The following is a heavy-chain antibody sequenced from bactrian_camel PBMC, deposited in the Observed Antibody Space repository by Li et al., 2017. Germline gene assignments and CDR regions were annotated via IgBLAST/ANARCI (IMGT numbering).Heavy chain of an antibody. CDR1: GDTYSSYC. CDR2: MWWNSGYT. Sequence: HVQLVESGGGSVQSGGSLRLSCAASGDTYSSYCMGWFRQAPGKEREGVSCMWWNSGYTYYADFVKGRFTISTDNAKNTMYLQMNSLKPEDTAIYYCAASASALCPQLEVSDFPYWGQGTQVTVS. V-gene: IGHV3-2*01. D-gene: IGHD1*01. J-gene: IGHJ6*01. CDR3: AASASALCPQLEVSDFPY.